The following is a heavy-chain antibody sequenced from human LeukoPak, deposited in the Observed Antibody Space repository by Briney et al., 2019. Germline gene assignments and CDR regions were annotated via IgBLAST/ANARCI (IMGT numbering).Heavy chain of an antibody. CDR3: ARLVGLSTTASY. D-gene: IGHD5/OR15-5a*01. CDR2: INPNSGGT. V-gene: IGHV1-2*02. CDR1: GYTFTGYY. Sequence: ASVKVSCKASGYTFTGYYMHWVRQAPGQGLEWMGWINPNSGGTNYAQKFQGRVTMTRDTSISTAYMELSRLTSDDTAVYYCARLVGLSTTASYWGQGTLVIVSS. J-gene: IGHJ4*02.